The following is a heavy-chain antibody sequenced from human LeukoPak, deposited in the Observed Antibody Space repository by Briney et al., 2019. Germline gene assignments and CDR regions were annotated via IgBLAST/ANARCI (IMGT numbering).Heavy chain of an antibody. CDR1: GFTFSSYW. Sequence: GGSLRLSCAASGFTFSSYWISWVRQAPAKGLEWVASIKQDGSEKYYVDSVKGRFTISRDNAKNSLYLQMNSLRAEDTAVYYCARDRIRYSSSWYRDYWGQGTLVTVSS. J-gene: IGHJ4*02. V-gene: IGHV3-7*01. CDR2: IKQDGSEK. CDR3: ARDRIRYSSSWYRDY. D-gene: IGHD6-13*01.